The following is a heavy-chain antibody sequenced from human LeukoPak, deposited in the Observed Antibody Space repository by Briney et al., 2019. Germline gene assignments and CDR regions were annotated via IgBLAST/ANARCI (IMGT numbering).Heavy chain of an antibody. CDR1: GFTFSSYG. V-gene: IGHV3-33*01. CDR3: ARVWFREADAFDI. J-gene: IGHJ3*02. Sequence: GRSLRLSCAASGFTFSSYGMHWVRQAPGKGLEWVAVIWYDGSNKYYADSVKGRFTISRDNSKNTLYLQMNSLRAEDTAAYYCARVWFREADAFDIWGQGTMVTVSS. CDR2: IWYDGSNK. D-gene: IGHD3-10*01.